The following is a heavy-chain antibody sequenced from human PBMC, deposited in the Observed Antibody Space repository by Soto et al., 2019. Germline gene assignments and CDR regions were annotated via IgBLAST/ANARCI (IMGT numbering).Heavy chain of an antibody. CDR3: ARHMTTVIPYYYYMDV. CDR2: IYPGDSDT. J-gene: IGHJ6*03. Sequence: GESLKISCKGSGYSFTSYWIGWVRQMPGKGLEWMGIIYPGDSDTRYSPSFQGQVTISADKSISTAYLQWSSLKASDTAMYYCARHMTTVIPYYYYMDVWGKGTTVTVSS. D-gene: IGHD4-17*01. V-gene: IGHV5-51*01. CDR1: GYSFTSYW.